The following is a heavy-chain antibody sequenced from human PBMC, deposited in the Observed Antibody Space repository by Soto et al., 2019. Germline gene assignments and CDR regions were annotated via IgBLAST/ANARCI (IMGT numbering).Heavy chain of an antibody. CDR1: GYTFTSYG. CDR3: ARVPWPSNSFDP. Sequence: AAVKVSCKACGYTFTSYGISWVRQAPGQGLEWMGWISAYNGNTNYAQKLHGRVTMTTDTSTSTAYMELRSLRSDDTAVYYCARVPWPSNSFDPWGPAPLVTLSS. V-gene: IGHV1-18*04. CDR2: ISAYNGNT. J-gene: IGHJ5*02. D-gene: IGHD1-7*01.